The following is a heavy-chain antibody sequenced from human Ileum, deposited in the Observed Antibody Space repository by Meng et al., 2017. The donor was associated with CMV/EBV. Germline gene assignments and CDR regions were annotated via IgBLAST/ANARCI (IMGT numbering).Heavy chain of an antibody. CDR2: VHFTGGI. V-gene: IGHV4-4*07. CDR1: GVSISNYY. CDR3: ARAAARGVPVDY. D-gene: IGHD3-10*01. Sequence: VQLQVPGPRLVKPSETLSLTCTVSGVSISNYYWTWIRQSAVKGLEFIGRVHFTGGIDYNPSLMSRVTMSVDTSRNQLSLNVKSVTAADTAVYYCARAAARGVPVDYWGQGILVTVSS. J-gene: IGHJ4*02.